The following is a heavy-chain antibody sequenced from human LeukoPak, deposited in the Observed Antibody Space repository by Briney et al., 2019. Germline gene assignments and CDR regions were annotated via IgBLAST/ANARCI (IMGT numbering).Heavy chain of an antibody. CDR1: GYTFTDYY. CDR3: ATTYYYDSSGYYPFPLGDY. CDR2: VDPEDGET. Sequence: ASVKISCKVSGYTFTDYYMHWVQQAPGKGLEWMGLVDPEDGETIYAEKFQGRVTITADTSTDTTYMELSSLRSEDPDVYYCATTYYYDSSGYYPFPLGDYWGQGTLVTVSS. J-gene: IGHJ4*02. V-gene: IGHV1-69-2*01. D-gene: IGHD3-22*01.